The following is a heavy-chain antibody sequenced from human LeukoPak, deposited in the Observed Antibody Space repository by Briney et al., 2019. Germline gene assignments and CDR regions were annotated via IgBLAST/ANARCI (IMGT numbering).Heavy chain of an antibody. CDR1: GGSLSGYY. CDR3: ARVRDPYYYYMDV. V-gene: IGHV4-34*01. D-gene: IGHD5-24*01. Sequence: PSETLSLTCAVYGGSLSGYYWSWIRQPPGKGLEWIGEINYSGSSNYSPSLKSRVTISVDRSKNQFSLKLSSVTAADTAMFYCARVRDPYYYYMDVWGKGTTVTVSS. CDR2: INYSGSS. J-gene: IGHJ6*03.